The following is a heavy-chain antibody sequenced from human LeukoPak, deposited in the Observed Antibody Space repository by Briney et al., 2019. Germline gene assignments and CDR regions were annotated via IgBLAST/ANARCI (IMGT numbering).Heavy chain of an antibody. CDR1: GFTFSTSA. V-gene: IGHV3-21*01. J-gene: IGHJ4*02. D-gene: IGHD3-9*01. CDR3: ARDPTHYLRYGYFDY. CDR2: INNVGSHI. Sequence: GGSLRLSCTTSGFTFSTSAMNWVRQAPGKGLEWVSSINNVGSHIYYADSVRGRFIISRDNAKSSFFLQMSNLRAEDTAVYYCARDPTHYLRYGYFDYWGQGILVTVSS.